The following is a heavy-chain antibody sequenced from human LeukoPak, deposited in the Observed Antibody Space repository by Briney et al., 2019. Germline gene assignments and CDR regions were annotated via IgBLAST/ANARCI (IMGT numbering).Heavy chain of an antibody. Sequence: PSETLSLTCTVSGGSISSYYWSWIRQPPGKGLEWIGYIYYSGSTNYNPSLKSRVTISVDTSKNQFSLKLSSVTAADTAVDSWARVGGGDFDWLSEGPFDYWGQGTLVTVSS. CDR2: IYYSGST. CDR3: ARVGGGDFDWLSEGPFDY. V-gene: IGHV4-59*01. J-gene: IGHJ4*02. D-gene: IGHD3-9*01. CDR1: GGSISSYY.